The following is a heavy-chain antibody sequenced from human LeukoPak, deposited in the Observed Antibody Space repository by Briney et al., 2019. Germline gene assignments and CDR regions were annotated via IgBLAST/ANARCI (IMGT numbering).Heavy chain of an antibody. CDR3: ARGRGSGWLVSGD. V-gene: IGHV3-21*01. J-gene: IGHJ4*02. Sequence: GGSLRLSCAASGFTFSSYSMNWVRQAPEKGLEWVSSISSSSSYIYYADSVKGRFTISRDNAKNSLYLQMNSLRAEDTAVYYCARGRGSGWLVSGDWGQGTLVTVSS. CDR2: ISSSSSYI. CDR1: GFTFSSYS. D-gene: IGHD6-19*01.